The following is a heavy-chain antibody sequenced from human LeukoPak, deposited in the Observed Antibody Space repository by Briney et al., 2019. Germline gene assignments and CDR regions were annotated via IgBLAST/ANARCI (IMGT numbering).Heavy chain of an antibody. CDR1: GFTFSSYE. CDR2: ISSSGSTI. D-gene: IGHD3-3*01. V-gene: IGHV3-48*03. Sequence: GGSLRLSCAASGFTFSSYEMNWVRQAPGKWLEWVSYISSSGSTIYYADSVKGRFTISRDNAKNSLYLQMNSLRAEDTAVYYCGRAVDFWSGFDYWGQGTLVTVSS. CDR3: GRAVDFWSGFDY. J-gene: IGHJ4*02.